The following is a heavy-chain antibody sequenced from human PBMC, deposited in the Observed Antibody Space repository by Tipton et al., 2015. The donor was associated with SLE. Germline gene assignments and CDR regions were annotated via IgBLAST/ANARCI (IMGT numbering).Heavy chain of an antibody. CDR3: AKWGGLLPWGWFAP. V-gene: IGHV4-59*13. CDR1: NGSISPYY. J-gene: IGHJ5*02. CDR2: IYYSGST. Sequence: TLSLTCTVSNGSISPYYWSWIRQPPGKGLEWIGYIYYSGSTNYNPSLESRVTISVDTSKNQFSLKLSSVTAADTAVYYCAKWGGLLPWGWFAPWGQGTLVTVSS. D-gene: IGHD3-16*01.